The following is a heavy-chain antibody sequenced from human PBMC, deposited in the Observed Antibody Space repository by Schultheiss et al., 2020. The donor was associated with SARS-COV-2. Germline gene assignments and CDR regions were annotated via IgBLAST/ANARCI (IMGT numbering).Heavy chain of an antibody. J-gene: IGHJ6*03. Sequence: GGSLRLSCAASGFTFSSYSMNWVRQAPGKGLEWVSYISSSSSTIYYADSVKGRFTISRDNAKNSLYLQMNSLRDEDTAVYYCVGDLIAVESSGRQNYNMDVWGKGTTVTVSS. CDR3: VGDLIAVESSGRQNYNMDV. CDR2: ISSSSSTI. V-gene: IGHV3-48*02. CDR1: GFTFSSYS. D-gene: IGHD2-2*01.